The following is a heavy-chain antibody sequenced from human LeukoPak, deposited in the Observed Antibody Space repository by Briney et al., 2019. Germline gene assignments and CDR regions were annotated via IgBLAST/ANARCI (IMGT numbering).Heavy chain of an antibody. CDR2: INHSGST. CDR1: GGSVSGYY. V-gene: IGHV4-34*01. Sequence: SEPLSRTCAVYGGSVSGYYWSWIRQPPGKGLEGSGEINHSGSTNYNPSLKSRVTISVDTSKNQFSLKLSSVTAADPAVYYCARGGNVGLSYWGQGTLVTVSS. CDR3: ARGGNVGLSY. J-gene: IGHJ4*02. D-gene: IGHD1-26*01.